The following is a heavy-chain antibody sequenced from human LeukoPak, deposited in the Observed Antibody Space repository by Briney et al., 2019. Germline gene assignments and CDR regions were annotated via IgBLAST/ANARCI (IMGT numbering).Heavy chain of an antibody. CDR1: GFTLSSHTM. CDR3: ARRSCSGGSCYGDY. CDR2: IYHSGST. V-gene: IGHV4-4*02. Sequence: GSLRLSCAASGFTLSSHTMNWVRQPPGKGLEWIGEIYHSGSTNYNPSLKSRVTISVDKSKNQFSLKLSSVTAADTAVYYCARRSCSGGSCYGDYWGQGTLVTVSS. D-gene: IGHD2-15*01. J-gene: IGHJ4*02.